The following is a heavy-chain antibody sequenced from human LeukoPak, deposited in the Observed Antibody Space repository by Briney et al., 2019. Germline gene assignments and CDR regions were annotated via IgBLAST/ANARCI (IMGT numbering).Heavy chain of an antibody. V-gene: IGHV4-38-2*01. CDR2: IYHSGSA. Sequence: SENPSPNCAVSGYSISSGYYWGWIRQPPGKGLEWIGNIYHSGSAYYNPSLKSRVTISVDTSKNEFSLKLRSVTAADTAVYYCARRGSGNYVDYWGQGTLVTVSS. CDR1: GYSISSGYY. D-gene: IGHD1-26*01. CDR3: ARRGSGNYVDY. J-gene: IGHJ4*02.